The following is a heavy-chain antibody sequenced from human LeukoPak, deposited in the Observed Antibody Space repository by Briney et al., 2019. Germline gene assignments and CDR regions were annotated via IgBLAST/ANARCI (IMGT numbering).Heavy chain of an antibody. CDR2: IKSKTDGGTA. CDR3: TTPGIDYSYC. D-gene: IGHD3-10*01. V-gene: IGHV3-15*07. J-gene: IGHJ4*02. Sequence: PGGSLRLSCAASGFTFSSYAMHWVRQAPGKGLEWVGRIKSKTDGGTADYAAPVKGRFTISRDDSKNTLYLQMNSLKTEDTAVYYCTTPGIDYSYCWGQGTLVTVSS. CDR1: GFTFSSYA.